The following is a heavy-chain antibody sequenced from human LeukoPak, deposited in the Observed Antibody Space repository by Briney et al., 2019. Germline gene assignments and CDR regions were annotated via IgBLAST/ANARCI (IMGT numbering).Heavy chain of an antibody. J-gene: IGHJ5*02. CDR2: INPNSGGT. Sequence: GASVKVSCKASGYTFTGYYMHWVRQAPGQGLEWMGWINPNSGGTNYAQKFQGWVTMTRDTSISTAYMELSRLRSDDTAVYYCARGVRGIAVAGTMKNWFDPWGQGTLVTVSS. V-gene: IGHV1-2*04. D-gene: IGHD6-19*01. CDR1: GYTFTGYY. CDR3: ARGVRGIAVAGTMKNWFDP.